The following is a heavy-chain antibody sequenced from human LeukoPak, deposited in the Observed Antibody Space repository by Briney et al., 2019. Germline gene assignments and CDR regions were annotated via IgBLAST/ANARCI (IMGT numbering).Heavy chain of an antibody. V-gene: IGHV4-59*01. CDR1: GGSISSYY. CDR2: IYYSGST. J-gene: IGHJ4*02. CDR3: ARAPYDILTGYRFDY. D-gene: IGHD3-9*01. Sequence: SETLSLTCTVSGGSISSYYWGWIRQPPGKGLEWIGYIYYSGSTNYNPSLKSRVTISVDTSKNQFSLKLSSVTAADTAVYCCARAPYDILTGYRFDYWGQGTLVTVSS.